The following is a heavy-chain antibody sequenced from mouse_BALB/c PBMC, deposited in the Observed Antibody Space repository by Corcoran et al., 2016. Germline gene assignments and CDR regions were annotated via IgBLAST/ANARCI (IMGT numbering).Heavy chain of an antibody. V-gene: IGHV9-4*02. CDR2: INTHSGVP. Sequence: QFQLVQSGPELKKPGETVRISCKASGYTFTTAGMQWVQKMPGKGLKWIGWINTHSGVPKYAEDFKGRFAFSLETSASTAYLQISNLKNEDTATYFCARQRVYDYDGFAYWGQGTLVTVSA. CDR1: GYTFTTAG. J-gene: IGHJ3*01. CDR3: ARQRVYDYDGFAY. D-gene: IGHD2-4*01.